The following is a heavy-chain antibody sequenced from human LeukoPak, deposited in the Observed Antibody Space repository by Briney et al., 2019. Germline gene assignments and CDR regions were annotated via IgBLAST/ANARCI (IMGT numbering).Heavy chain of an antibody. CDR2: INHSGST. CDR3: ARVSWWFGELL. CDR1: GGSFRGYY. Sequence: SETLSLTCAVYGGSFRGYYWSWIRQPPGKGLEWIGEINHSGSTNYNPSLKSRVTISVDTSKNQFSLKLSSVTAADTAVYYCARVSWWFGELLWGQGTLVTVSS. V-gene: IGHV4-34*01. J-gene: IGHJ4*02. D-gene: IGHD3-10*01.